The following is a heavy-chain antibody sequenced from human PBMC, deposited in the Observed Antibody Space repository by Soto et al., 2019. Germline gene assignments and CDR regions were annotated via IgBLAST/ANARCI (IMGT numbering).Heavy chain of an antibody. CDR2: VSGSLNYI. CDR1: GFTFSNYH. J-gene: IGHJ4*02. D-gene: IGHD3-10*01. V-gene: IGHV3-21*01. CDR3: ARCLVSTYGSGSYDALDY. Sequence: PGGSLRLSCAASGFTFSNYHMNWVRQAPGNGLEWVSSVSGSLNYIYYADSVKGRFTISRDNAKNSLHLQMNSLTAEDTAVYYCARCLVSTYGSGSYDALDYWGQGTLVTVSS.